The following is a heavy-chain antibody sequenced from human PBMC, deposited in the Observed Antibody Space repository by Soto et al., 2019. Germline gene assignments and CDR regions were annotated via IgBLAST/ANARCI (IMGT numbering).Heavy chain of an antibody. D-gene: IGHD6-13*01. Sequence: ASVKVSCKASGGTFSSYAISWVRQAPGQGLEWMGGIIPIFGTANYAQKFQGRVTITADESTSTAYMELSSLRSEDTAVYYCAGKGTAAGTDEGRPPYYYYYGMDVWGQGTTVTVSS. V-gene: IGHV1-69*13. J-gene: IGHJ6*02. CDR2: IIPIFGTA. CDR1: GGTFSSYA. CDR3: AGKGTAAGTDEGRPPYYYYYGMDV.